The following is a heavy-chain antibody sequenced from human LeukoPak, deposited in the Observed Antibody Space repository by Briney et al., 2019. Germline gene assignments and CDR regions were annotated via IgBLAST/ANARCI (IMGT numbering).Heavy chain of an antibody. D-gene: IGHD3-10*01. CDR3: ARDRYYGSGSYYTNKPFDY. CDR1: GYTFTGYY. CDR2: ISAYNGNT. Sequence: ASVKVSCKASGYTFTGYYMHWVRQAPGQGLEWMGWISAYNGNTNYAQKLQGRVTMTTDTSTSTAYMELRSLRSDDTAVYYCARDRYYGSGSYYTNKPFDYWGQGTLVTVSS. V-gene: IGHV1-18*04. J-gene: IGHJ4*02.